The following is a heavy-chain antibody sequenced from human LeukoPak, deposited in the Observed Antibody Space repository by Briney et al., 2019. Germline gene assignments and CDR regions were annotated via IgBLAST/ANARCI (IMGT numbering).Heavy chain of an antibody. J-gene: IGHJ3*02. Sequence: SETLSLTCTVSGGSITNYYWSWIRQPPGKGLEWIAYIYYSGSTNYNPSLKSRVTMSADTSKNQFSLRLSSVTAADTAVYYCARGRGYGGNYLRSFDIWGQGTMVTVSS. CDR3: ARGRGYGGNYLRSFDI. CDR1: GGSITNYY. D-gene: IGHD1-26*01. V-gene: IGHV4-59*01. CDR2: IYYSGST.